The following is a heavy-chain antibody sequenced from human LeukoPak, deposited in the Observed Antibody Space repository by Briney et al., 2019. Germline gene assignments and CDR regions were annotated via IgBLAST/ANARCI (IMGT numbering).Heavy chain of an antibody. CDR3: ARLYYYDSSGPHYYMDV. CDR1: GGSISSGDYY. Sequence: PSETLSLTCTVSGGSISSGDYYWSWIRQPPGKGLEWIGYIYYSGCTYQNPSLKSRITISVDTSKNQFSLKLSSVTAADTAVYYCARLYYYDSSGPHYYMDVWGKGITVTVSS. CDR2: IYYSGCT. D-gene: IGHD3-22*01. J-gene: IGHJ6*03. V-gene: IGHV4-30-4*08.